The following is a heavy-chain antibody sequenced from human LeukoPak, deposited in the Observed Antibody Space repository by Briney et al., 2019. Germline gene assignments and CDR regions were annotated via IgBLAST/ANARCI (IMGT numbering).Heavy chain of an antibody. CDR2: IYYSGSA. J-gene: IGHJ6*02. Sequence: SETLSLTCTVSGGSISSGGYYWSWIRQHPGKGLEWIGYIYYSGSAYYNPSLKSRVTISVDTSKNQFSLKLSSVTAADTAVYYCARVGYCSSTSCYTNYYGMDVRGQGTTVTVSS. CDR1: GGSISSGGYY. V-gene: IGHV4-31*03. CDR3: ARVGYCSSTSCYTNYYGMDV. D-gene: IGHD2-2*02.